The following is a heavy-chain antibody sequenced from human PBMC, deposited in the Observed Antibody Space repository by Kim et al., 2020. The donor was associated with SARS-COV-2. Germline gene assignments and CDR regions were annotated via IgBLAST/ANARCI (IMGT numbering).Heavy chain of an antibody. V-gene: IGHV3-66*01. D-gene: IGHD6-13*01. CDR3: ARDSGSSWNYYFDY. CDR2: IYSGGST. J-gene: IGHJ4*02. CDR1: GFTVSSNY. Sequence: GGSLRLSCAASGFTVSSNYMSWVRQAPGKGLEWVSVIYSGGSTKYADSVKGSFTISRDNSKNTLYLQMYTLRAEGTAAYYCARDSGSSWNYYFDYWGQGT.